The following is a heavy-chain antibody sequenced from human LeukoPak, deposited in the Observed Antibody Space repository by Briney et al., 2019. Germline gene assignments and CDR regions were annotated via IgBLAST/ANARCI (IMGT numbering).Heavy chain of an antibody. V-gene: IGHV3-74*01. CDR3: ARDPEDMVGVHNFDN. D-gene: IGHD1-26*01. Sequence: PGGALRLSCAATGFTFSTFWMRWVGQAPGKGPVWVSLITSDGSHTRHAESVKGRFTISRDNAKNTLYLQMDSLRAEDTAVYYCARDPEDMVGVHNFDNWGLGPLVTVSS. CDR1: GFTFSTFW. J-gene: IGHJ4*02. CDR2: ITSDGSHT.